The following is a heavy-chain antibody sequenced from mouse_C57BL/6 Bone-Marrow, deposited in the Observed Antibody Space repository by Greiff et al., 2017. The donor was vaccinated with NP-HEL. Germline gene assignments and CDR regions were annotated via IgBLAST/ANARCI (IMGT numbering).Heavy chain of an antibody. CDR1: GYTFTSYW. CDR2: IHPNSGST. Sequence: QVQLQQPGAELVKPGASVKLSCKASGYTFTSYWMHWVKQRPGQGLEWIGMIHPNSGSTNYNEKFKSKATLTVDKSSSTAYMQLSSLTSEDSAVYYCARLKYYYGSSSCAYWGQGTLVTVSA. CDR3: ARLKYYYGSSSCAY. D-gene: IGHD1-1*01. V-gene: IGHV1-64*01. J-gene: IGHJ3*01.